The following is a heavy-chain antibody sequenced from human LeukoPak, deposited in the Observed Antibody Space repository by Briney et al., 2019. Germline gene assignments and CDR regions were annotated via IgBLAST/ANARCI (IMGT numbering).Heavy chain of an antibody. CDR2: INHNGVT. CDR1: GGSFSDYF. CDR3: ARGNIVATILGGLHGTTAFDF. V-gene: IGHV4-34*01. Sequence: SETLSFTCGVKGGSFSDYFWTWIRQPPGKGLEWIGEINHNGVTKYKPSLESRVSISLDTSKSQFSLKLSSVTAADTAVYYCARGNIVATILGGLHGTTAFDFWGQGILVTVSS. J-gene: IGHJ4*02. D-gene: IGHD5-12*01.